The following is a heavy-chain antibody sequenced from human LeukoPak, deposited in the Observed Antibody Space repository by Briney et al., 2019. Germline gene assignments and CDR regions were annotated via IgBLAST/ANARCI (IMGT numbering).Heavy chain of an antibody. V-gene: IGHV3-48*01. D-gene: IGHD3-9*01. J-gene: IGHJ4*02. CDR2: ISSSSSTI. CDR3: ARDLVYFDL. Sequence: SLRLSCAASGFTFTSDSMNWVRQAAGHGRECVSYISSSSSTIYYADSVKGRFTISRDNAKNSLYLQMNSLRAEDTAVYCCARDLVYFDLWGQGTLVTVSS. CDR1: GFTFTSDS.